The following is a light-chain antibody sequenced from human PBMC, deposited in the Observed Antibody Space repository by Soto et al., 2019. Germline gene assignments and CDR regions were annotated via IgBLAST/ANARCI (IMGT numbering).Light chain of an antibody. CDR1: QSISSY. CDR2: EAS. Sequence: EIVLTQSPATLSLSPGERATLSCRFSQSISSYLAWYQQKPGQTPRLLIYEASNRATGIPARFSGSGSGTDFTLTISSLEPEDFAIYYCQQRRNWPLTFGAGTKVEFK. V-gene: IGKV3-11*01. J-gene: IGKJ4*01. CDR3: QQRRNWPLT.